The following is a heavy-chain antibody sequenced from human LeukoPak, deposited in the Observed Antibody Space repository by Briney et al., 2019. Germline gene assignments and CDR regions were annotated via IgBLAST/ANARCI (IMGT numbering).Heavy chain of an antibody. D-gene: IGHD5-12*01. CDR3: AKDRYSGYVGLFDY. V-gene: IGHV3-30*18. CDR1: GFTFSTYG. Sequence: PGGSLRLSCGASGFTFSTYGMHWVRQAPGKGLGWVAGISYDAYNKYYADSVKGRFTISRDNSKNTLYLQMNSLRAEDTAVYYCAKDRYSGYVGLFDYWGQGTLVTVSS. CDR2: ISYDAYNK. J-gene: IGHJ4*02.